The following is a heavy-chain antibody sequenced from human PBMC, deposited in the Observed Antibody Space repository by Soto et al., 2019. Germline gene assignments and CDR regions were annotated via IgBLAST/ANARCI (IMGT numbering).Heavy chain of an antibody. V-gene: IGHV3-30*18. CDR1: GFTFRNYG. CDR3: AKTPQHGDFDYVDY. CDR2: ISYDGSNK. J-gene: IGHJ4*02. D-gene: IGHD4-17*01. Sequence: QVQLVESGGGVVQPGRSLRLSCAASGFTFRNYGMHWVRQAPGNGLEWVAVISYDGSNKYYGDSVKGRFTISRDNSKYTLYLQMNSLRTVDTAVYYCAKTPQHGDFDYVDYWGQGTLVTVSS.